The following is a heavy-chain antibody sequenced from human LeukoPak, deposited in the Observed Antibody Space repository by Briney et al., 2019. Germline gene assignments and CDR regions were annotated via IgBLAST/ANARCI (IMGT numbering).Heavy chain of an antibody. CDR1: GFTFSSYG. D-gene: IGHD3-22*01. CDR2: IWYDGSNR. Sequence: GGSLRLSCAASGFTFSSYGMHWVRQAPGKGLEWVAVIWYDGSNRYYADSVKGRFTISRDNSKNTLYLQMNSLRAEDTAVYYCARDYYDSSGFDYWGQGTLVTVSS. CDR3: ARDYYDSSGFDY. J-gene: IGHJ4*02. V-gene: IGHV3-33*01.